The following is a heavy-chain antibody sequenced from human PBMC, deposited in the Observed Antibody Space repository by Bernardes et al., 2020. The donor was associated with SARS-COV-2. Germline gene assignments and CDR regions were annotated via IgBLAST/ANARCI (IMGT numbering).Heavy chain of an antibody. CDR1: GFTFSSYE. V-gene: IGHV3-48*03. J-gene: IGHJ4*02. Sequence: GGSLRLSCAASGFTFSSYEMNWVRQAPGKGLEWVSYISSSGSTIYYADSVKGRFTISRDNAKNSLYLQMNSLRAEDTAVYYCASWGFYDSSGYYGGASGYWGQGTLVTVSS. D-gene: IGHD3-22*01. CDR3: ASWGFYDSSGYYGGASGY. CDR2: ISSSGSTI.